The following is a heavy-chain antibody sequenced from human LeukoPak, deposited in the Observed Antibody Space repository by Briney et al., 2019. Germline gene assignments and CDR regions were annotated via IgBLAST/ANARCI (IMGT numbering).Heavy chain of an antibody. CDR2: ISSSSSYI. CDR1: GFTFSSYS. CDR3: ARDRAAVAGIQKYNWFDP. V-gene: IGHV3-21*01. D-gene: IGHD6-19*01. Sequence: GGSLRLSCAASGFTFSSYSMNWVRQAPGEGLEWVSSISSSSSYIYYADSVKGRFTISRDNAKNSLYLQMNSLRAEDTAVYYCARDRAAVAGIQKYNWFDPWGQGTLVTVSS. J-gene: IGHJ5*02.